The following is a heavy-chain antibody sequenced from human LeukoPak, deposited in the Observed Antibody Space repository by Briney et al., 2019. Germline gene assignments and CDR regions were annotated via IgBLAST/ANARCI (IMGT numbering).Heavy chain of an antibody. CDR3: ARKPRADWFDP. Sequence: PGGSLRLSCAASGFTFSSYSMNWVRQAPGKGLEWVSYISSSSSTIYYADSVKGRFTISRDNAKNSLYLQMNSLRAEDTAVYYCARKPRADWFDPWGQGTLVTVSS. J-gene: IGHJ5*02. CDR1: GFTFSSYS. CDR2: ISSSSSTI. V-gene: IGHV3-48*04.